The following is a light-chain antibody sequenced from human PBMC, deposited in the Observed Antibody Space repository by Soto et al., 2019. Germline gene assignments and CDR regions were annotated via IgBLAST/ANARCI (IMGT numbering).Light chain of an antibody. CDR1: QSVSNW. Sequence: IKLPRPPSPLSPSFEETVTLTCRASQSVSNWLTWYQQKPGKGPELLIYTASTLQSGVPSRFSGSGSGTEFTLTISGLQPEDFATYYCQHFLRHPVTFGPGTKVDNK. CDR3: QHFLRHPVT. V-gene: IGKV1-39*01. CDR2: TAS. J-gene: IGKJ3*01.